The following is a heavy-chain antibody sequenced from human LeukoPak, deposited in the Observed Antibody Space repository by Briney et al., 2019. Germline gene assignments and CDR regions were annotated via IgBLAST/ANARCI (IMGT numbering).Heavy chain of an antibody. J-gene: IGHJ4*02. V-gene: IGHV3-30*18. CDR1: GFTFSSYG. CDR2: ISYDGSNK. CDR3: AKDGVATGNKPVVVVAATVSD. Sequence: GGSLRLSCAASGFTFSSYGMHWVRQAPGKGLEWVAVISYDGSNKYYADSVKGRFTISRDNSKNTLYLQMNSLRAEDTAVYYCAKDGVATGNKPVVVVAATVSDWGQGTLVTVSS. D-gene: IGHD2-15*01.